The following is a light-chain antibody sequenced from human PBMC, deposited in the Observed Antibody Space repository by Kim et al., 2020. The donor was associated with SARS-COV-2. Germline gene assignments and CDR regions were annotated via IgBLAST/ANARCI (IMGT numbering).Light chain of an antibody. CDR3: AAWEDSLNGRVV. CDR2: DNN. J-gene: IGLJ2*01. Sequence: QKVSISCSGSSSNIGTNTVNGYQQVPGAAPKLLIHDNNQRPSGVPDRFSGSKSGASASLAISGLHSDDEADYYCAAWEDSLNGRVVFGGGTQLTVL. CDR1: SSNIGTNT. V-gene: IGLV1-44*01.